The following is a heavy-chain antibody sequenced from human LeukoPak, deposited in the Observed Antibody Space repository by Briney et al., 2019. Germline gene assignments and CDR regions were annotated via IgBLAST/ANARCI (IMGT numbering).Heavy chain of an antibody. CDR2: IYYSGST. CDR1: GFTFSSYA. D-gene: IGHD1-14*01. J-gene: IGHJ4*02. V-gene: IGHV4-59*01. CDR3: ARDRKDPDTSQGYYFDY. Sequence: PGGSLRLSCAASGFTFSSYAMSWVRQPPGKGLEWIGYIYYSGSTNYNPSLKSRVTISVDTSKNQFSLKLSSVTAADTAVYYCARDRKDPDTSQGYYFDYWGQGTLVTVSS.